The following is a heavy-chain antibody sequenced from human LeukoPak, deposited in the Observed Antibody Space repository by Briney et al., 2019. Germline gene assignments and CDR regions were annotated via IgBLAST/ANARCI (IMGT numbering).Heavy chain of an antibody. CDR2: ISSSGSTI. CDR3: AKDLASHIVGPFDFDY. Sequence: GGSLRLSCAASGFTFSSYEMNWVRQAPGKGLEWVSYISSSGSTIYYADSVRGRFTISRDNAKNSLYLQMNSLRAEDTALYYCAKDLASHIVGPFDFDYGGQGTLVTVSS. D-gene: IGHD1-26*01. J-gene: IGHJ4*02. CDR1: GFTFSSYE. V-gene: IGHV3-48*03.